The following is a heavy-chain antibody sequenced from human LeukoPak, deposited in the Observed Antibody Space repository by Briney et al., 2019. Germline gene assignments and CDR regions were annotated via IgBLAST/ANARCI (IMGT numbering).Heavy chain of an antibody. CDR1: GGTFSSYA. CDR2: IIPIFGTA. D-gene: IGHD3-10*01. V-gene: IGHV1-69*06. CDR3: ARDRQSDYYGSGSYYDY. Sequence: ASVKLSCKASGGTFSSYAISWVRQAPGQGLEWMGGIIPIFGTANYAQKFQGRVTITADKSTSTAYMELSSLRSEDTAVYYCARDRQSDYYGSGSYYDYWGQGTLVTVSS. J-gene: IGHJ4*02.